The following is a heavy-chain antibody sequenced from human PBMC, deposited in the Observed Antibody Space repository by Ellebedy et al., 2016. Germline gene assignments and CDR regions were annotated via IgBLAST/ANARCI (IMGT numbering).Heavy chain of an antibody. D-gene: IGHD1-26*01. Sequence: SVKVSCKVSGGTFRNYAISWVRQARGQGLEWMGGIIPSSGPANYAQRFQGRVTITADEYTSTAYMELSSLRSDDTAVYYCARDLSVSGRYVSAYWGQGTLVTVSS. CDR2: IIPSSGPA. CDR3: ARDLSVSGRYVSAY. V-gene: IGHV1-69*13. CDR1: GGTFRNYA. J-gene: IGHJ4*02.